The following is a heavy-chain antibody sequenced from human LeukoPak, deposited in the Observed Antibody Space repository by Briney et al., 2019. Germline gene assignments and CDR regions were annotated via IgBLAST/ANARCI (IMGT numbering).Heavy chain of an antibody. J-gene: IGHJ4*02. V-gene: IGHV1-46*01. CDR1: GYXYTNYY. Sequence: ASVKVSCKASGYXYTNYYIHWVRQAPGQGLQWMGIINPNGGDISYAQELQGRVTMTSDTSASTVYLELSSLRSDETAVYYCAREGSGYSGAHEGFDYWGQGTLVTVSS. D-gene: IGHD6-19*01. CDR2: INPNGGDI. CDR3: AREGSGYSGAHEGFDY.